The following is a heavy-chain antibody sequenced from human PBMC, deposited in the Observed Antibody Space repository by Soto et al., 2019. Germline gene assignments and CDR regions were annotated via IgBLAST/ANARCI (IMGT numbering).Heavy chain of an antibody. CDR3: ARGLREQRLVLRRFAP. D-gene: IGHD6-13*01. Sequence: QVQLQQWGAGLLKPSETLSLTCAVYGGSFSGYYWSWIRQPPGKGLEWIGEINHSGSTNYNPSLKSRVTISVDTSKSQFSLKLSSVTAADTAVYYCARGLREQRLVLRRFAPWGQGTLVTVSS. J-gene: IGHJ5*02. CDR2: INHSGST. CDR1: GGSFSGYY. V-gene: IGHV4-34*01.